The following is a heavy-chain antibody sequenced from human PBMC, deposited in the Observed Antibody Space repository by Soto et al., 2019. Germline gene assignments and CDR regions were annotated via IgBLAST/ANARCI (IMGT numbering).Heavy chain of an antibody. D-gene: IGHD4-17*01. V-gene: IGHV1-18*04. CDR2: ISTFNGNT. CDR3: ARGTVTSGRWFGP. Sequence: QVHLVQSGTEVKEPGASVKVSCKASASTFTGYTINWVRQAPGQGLEWMGWISTFNGNTKYAGNFEGRVTMTTNTSTTTAYMELASLTVDVTAVYFCARGTVTSGRWFGPWGQGTLVSVSS. J-gene: IGHJ5*02. CDR1: ASTFTGYT.